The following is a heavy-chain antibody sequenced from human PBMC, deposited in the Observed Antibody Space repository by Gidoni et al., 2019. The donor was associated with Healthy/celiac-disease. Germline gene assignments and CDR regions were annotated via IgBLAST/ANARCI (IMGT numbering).Heavy chain of an antibody. Sequence: VQLVESGGALVQPGGSLRLSCEASGFNSRSDEMNWVRQAPGKGLEWVSYIRSSGSTIYYADSVKGRFTSSRDNAKNSLYRQMNSLRAEDTAVYDCASLTTNFDYWGQGTLVTVSS. CDR3: ASLTTNFDY. V-gene: IGHV3-48*03. CDR2: IRSSGSTI. D-gene: IGHD4-4*01. J-gene: IGHJ4*02. CDR1: GFNSRSDE.